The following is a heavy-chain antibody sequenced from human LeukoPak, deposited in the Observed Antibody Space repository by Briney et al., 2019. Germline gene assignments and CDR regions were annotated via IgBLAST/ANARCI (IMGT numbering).Heavy chain of an antibody. CDR2: IKQDESEK. CDR1: AFSFSNFW. D-gene: IGHD3-10*01. Sequence: GGSLRLSCAASAFSFSNFWMSWVRQAPGKGLEWVANIKQDESEKYYVDSVTGRFTISRDNAKNSLYLQMNSLRAEDTAVYYCARTPGLRFDIWGLGTMVTVSS. J-gene: IGHJ3*02. V-gene: IGHV3-7*01. CDR3: ARTPGLRFDI.